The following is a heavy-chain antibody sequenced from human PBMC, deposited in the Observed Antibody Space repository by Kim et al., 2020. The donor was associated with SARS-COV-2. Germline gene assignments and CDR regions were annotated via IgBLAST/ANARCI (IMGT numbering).Heavy chain of an antibody. CDR2: ISSNTGSTI. CDR1: GFTFSRFG. CDR3: VRDEDGNFDLNY. Sequence: GGSLRLSCEASGFTFSRFGMNWVRQAPGQGLEWISFISSNTGSTITYADSVKGRFTNSRDNGKNSLYLQMNSLTDEDTAVYYCVRDEDGNFDLNYLGQGT. J-gene: IGHJ4*02. V-gene: IGHV3-48*02.